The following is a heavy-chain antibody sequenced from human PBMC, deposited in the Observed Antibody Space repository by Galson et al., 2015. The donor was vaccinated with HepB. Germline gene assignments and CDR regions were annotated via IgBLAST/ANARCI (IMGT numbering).Heavy chain of an antibody. D-gene: IGHD3-10*01. J-gene: IGHJ3*01. Sequence: SLRLSCAASGFTFSNYGMHWVRQAPGKGLEWVAVISYDGSQKYYADSVKGRFTISRGNSKNTLYLQMNSLRAEDTAVYYCATALWFGQDAFDVWGQGTMVTVSS. V-gene: IGHV3-30*03. CDR3: ATALWFGQDAFDV. CDR2: ISYDGSQK. CDR1: GFTFSNYG.